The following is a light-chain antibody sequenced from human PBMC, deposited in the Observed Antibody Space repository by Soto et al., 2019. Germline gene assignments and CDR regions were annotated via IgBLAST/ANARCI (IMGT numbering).Light chain of an antibody. V-gene: IGLV2-14*03. Sequence: QSALTQPASVSGSPGQSIPISCTGTSSDFGGYNYVSWYQHHPGKAPKLIIYDVTNRPSGVSNPFSGSKSGNTASLTISGLQPEDEADYYCSSYTTSNTRQIVFGTGTKVTVL. J-gene: IGLJ1*01. CDR1: SSDFGGYNY. CDR2: DVT. CDR3: SSYTTSNTRQIV.